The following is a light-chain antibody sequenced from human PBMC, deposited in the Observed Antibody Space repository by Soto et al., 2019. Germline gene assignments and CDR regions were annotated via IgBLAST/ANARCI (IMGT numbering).Light chain of an antibody. CDR1: QDISRY. CDR3: QRYDNRPQ. V-gene: IGKV1-33*01. CDR2: DAS. Sequence: DFQMTQSPSSLYASVGHRVTITCQASQDISRYFNWYQQKPGKAPKLLIYDASNLETGVPSRFSGSGAETEFTVNIGSLQPEDVATYYCQRYDNRPQFRQGPKLDI. J-gene: IGKJ2*01.